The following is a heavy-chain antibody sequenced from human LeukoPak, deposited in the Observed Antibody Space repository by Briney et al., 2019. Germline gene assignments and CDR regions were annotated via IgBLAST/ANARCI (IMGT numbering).Heavy chain of an antibody. Sequence: SVKVSCKASGGTFSSYAISWVRQAPGQGLEWMGGIIPIFGTANYAQKFQGRVTITTDESTSTAYMELSSLRSEDTAVYYCARDNMRKRYGAPLYYFDYWGQGTLVTVSS. CDR3: ARDNMRKRYGAPLYYFDY. CDR2: IIPIFGTA. J-gene: IGHJ4*02. CDR1: GGTFSSYA. D-gene: IGHD4-17*01. V-gene: IGHV1-69*05.